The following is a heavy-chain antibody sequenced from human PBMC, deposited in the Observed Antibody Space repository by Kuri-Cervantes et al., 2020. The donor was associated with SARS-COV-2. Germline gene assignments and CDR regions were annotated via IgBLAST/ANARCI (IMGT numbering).Heavy chain of an antibody. CDR1: GFCVTSSD. Sequence: GGSLRLSCAASGFCVTSSDMSWVRQAPGRGLDSICVSYSCDCTCHADSVKGRFTISRDNSKNTLYLQMNSLRSDDTAVYYCARWGNDEWDDDAFDIWGQGTMVTVS. D-gene: IGHD1-26*01. J-gene: IGHJ3*02. V-gene: IGHV3-53*05. CDR2: SYSCDCT. CDR3: ARWGNDEWDDDAFDI.